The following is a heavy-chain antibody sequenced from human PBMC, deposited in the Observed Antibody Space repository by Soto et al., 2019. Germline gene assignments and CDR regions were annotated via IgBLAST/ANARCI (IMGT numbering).Heavy chain of an antibody. Sequence: SETRSLTCTVSGGSISSGGYYWSWIRQHPGKGLEWIGYIYYSGSTYYNPSLKSRVTISVDTSKNQFSLKLSSVTAADTAVYYCARGWGSGSYYKVFDIGGQGTMVTVSS. V-gene: IGHV4-31*03. D-gene: IGHD1-26*01. CDR2: IYYSGST. J-gene: IGHJ3*02. CDR1: GGSISSGGYY. CDR3: ARGWGSGSYYKVFDI.